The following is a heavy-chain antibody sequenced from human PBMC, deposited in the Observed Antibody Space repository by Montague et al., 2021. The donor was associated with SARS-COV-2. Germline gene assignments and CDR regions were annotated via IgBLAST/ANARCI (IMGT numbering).Heavy chain of an antibody. V-gene: IGHV4-61*02. Sequence: TLSLTCTVSGGSISSGSYYWSWIRQPSGKGLEWIGRIYTSGTTDYXVSLKSRVTISVDTSKNQFSLKLTSVTAADTAVYYCARDYGDYSYYYGLDVWGQGTTVTVSS. CDR2: IYTSGTT. CDR1: GGSISSGSYY. D-gene: IGHD4-17*01. CDR3: ARDYGDYSYYYGLDV. J-gene: IGHJ6*02.